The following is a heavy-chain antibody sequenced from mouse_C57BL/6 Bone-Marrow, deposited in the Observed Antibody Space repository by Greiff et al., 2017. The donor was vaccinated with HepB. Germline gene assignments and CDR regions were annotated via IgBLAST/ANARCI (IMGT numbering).Heavy chain of an antibody. V-gene: IGHV10-1*01. CDR1: GFSFNTYA. J-gene: IGHJ1*03. D-gene: IGHD1-1*01. Sequence: EVKLVESGGGLVQPKGSLKLSCAASGFSFNTYAMNWVRQAPGKGLEWVARIRSKSNNYATYYADSVKDRFTISRDDSESMLYLQMNNLKTEDTAMYYCVRLNYGSSYWYFDVWGTGTTVTVSS. CDR3: VRLNYGSSYWYFDV. CDR2: IRSKSNNYAT.